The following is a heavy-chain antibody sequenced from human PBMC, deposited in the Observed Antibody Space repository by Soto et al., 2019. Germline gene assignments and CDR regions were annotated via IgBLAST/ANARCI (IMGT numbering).Heavy chain of an antibody. V-gene: IGHV4-31*03. Sequence: PSETLSLTCTVSGGSISSGGYYWSWIRQHPGKGLEWIGYIYYSGSTYYNPSLKSRVTRSVDTSKNQFSLKLSSVTAAEPAVYYCGRVYCSGGSCYEFDYWGQGTLVTVSS. D-gene: IGHD2-15*01. CDR3: GRVYCSGGSCYEFDY. CDR1: GGSISSGGYY. CDR2: IYYSGST. J-gene: IGHJ4*02.